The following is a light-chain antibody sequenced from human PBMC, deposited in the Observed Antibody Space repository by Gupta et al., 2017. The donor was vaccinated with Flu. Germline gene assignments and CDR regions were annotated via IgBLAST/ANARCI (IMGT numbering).Light chain of an antibody. Sequence: PSSVSASIRDRFTNSFLASSSIRRYLAWYQQKPGKAPKLLIYCASSGETGVPARFSGSGSGTDFTLTITRLQPEDFANYYCRQSYSYPRTLGQGTKLEIK. V-gene: IGKV1-39*01. CDR1: SSIRRY. J-gene: IGKJ1*01. CDR2: CAS. CDR3: RQSYSYPRT.